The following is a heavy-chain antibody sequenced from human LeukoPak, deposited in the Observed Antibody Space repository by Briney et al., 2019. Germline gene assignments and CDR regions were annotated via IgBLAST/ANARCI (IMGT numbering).Heavy chain of an antibody. CDR3: AKDAWVTGAPYYFDY. CDR1: GFTFSSYA. D-gene: IGHD5-18*01. CDR2: ISGSGGST. V-gene: IGHV3-23*01. Sequence: AGGSLRLSCAASGFTFSSYAMSWVRQAPGKGLEWVSAISGSGGSTYYADPVKGRFTISRDNSKNTLYLQMNSLRAEDTAVYYCAKDAWVTGAPYYFDYWGQGTLVTVSS. J-gene: IGHJ4*02.